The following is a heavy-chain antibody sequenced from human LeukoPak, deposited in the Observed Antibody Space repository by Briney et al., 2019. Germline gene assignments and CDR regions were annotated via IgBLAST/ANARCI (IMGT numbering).Heavy chain of an antibody. J-gene: IGHJ6*02. Sequence: PGGSLRLSCAASGFTFSDYYMSWIRQAPGKGLEWVSYISSSGDTIYYADSVKGRFTISRGNAENSLYLQMNSLRAEDTAVYCCARGPGKQLAYYYYYGMDVWGQGTTVTVSS. CDR1: GFTFSDYY. CDR3: ARGPGKQLAYYYYYGMDV. D-gene: IGHD6-13*01. CDR2: ISSSGDTI. V-gene: IGHV3-11*01.